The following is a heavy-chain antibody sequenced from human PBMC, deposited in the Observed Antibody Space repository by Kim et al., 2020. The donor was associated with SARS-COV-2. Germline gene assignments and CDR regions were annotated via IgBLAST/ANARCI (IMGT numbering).Heavy chain of an antibody. Sequence: GGSLRLSCVASGFTFSNYGMHWVRQAPGKGLEWVGIVSYEGRNTYYAGSVAGRFSISRDNSKNKLYLQMNSLRTEDTALYYCVKEAAFTTIVVDYYFDYWGQGTLVTVSS. J-gene: IGHJ4*02. V-gene: IGHV3-30*18. D-gene: IGHD3-22*01. CDR3: VKEAAFTTIVVDYYFDY. CDR1: GFTFSNYG. CDR2: VSYEGRNT.